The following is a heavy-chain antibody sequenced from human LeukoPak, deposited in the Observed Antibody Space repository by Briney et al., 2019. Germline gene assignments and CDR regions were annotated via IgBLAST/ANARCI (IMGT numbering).Heavy chain of an antibody. CDR1: GYTFTAYY. CDR3: ARGHSSTVTLNWFDP. Sequence: GASVKVSCKASGYTFTAYYMHWVRQAPGQGLEWMGWINPNSGGTNYAQKFQGRVTMTRDTSTSTAYMELGSLISDDTAVYYCARGHSSTVTLNWFDPWGQGTLVTVSS. CDR2: INPNSGGT. J-gene: IGHJ5*02. D-gene: IGHD4-17*01. V-gene: IGHV1-2*02.